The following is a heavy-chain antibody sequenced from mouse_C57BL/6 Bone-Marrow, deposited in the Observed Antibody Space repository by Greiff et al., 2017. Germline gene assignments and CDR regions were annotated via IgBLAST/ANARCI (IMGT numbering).Heavy chain of an antibody. D-gene: IGHD4-1*01. Sequence: EVQVLASGGGLVKPGGSLKLSCAASGFTFSSYAMSWVRQTPEKRLEWVATISDGGSYTYYPDNVKGRFTISRDNAKNNLYLQMSHLKSEDTAMYYCARQVWTGTFAYWGQGTLVTVSA. CDR1: GFTFSSYA. V-gene: IGHV5-4*01. CDR3: ARQVWTGTFAY. J-gene: IGHJ3*01. CDR2: ISDGGSYT.